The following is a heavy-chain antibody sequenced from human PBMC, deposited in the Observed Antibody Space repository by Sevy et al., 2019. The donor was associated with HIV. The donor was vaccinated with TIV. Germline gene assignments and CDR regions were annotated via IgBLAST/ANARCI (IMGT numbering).Heavy chain of an antibody. CDR2: TRNKADGYTT. V-gene: IGHV3-72*01. Sequence: GESLKISCAASGFTFSDHYMEWVRQAPGKGLEWGGRTRNKADGYTTEYAASVKGRFTISRDDSENSLYLQMNSLKTEDTAVYYCSTHAGIAAAGRVFDYWGQGALVTVSS. J-gene: IGHJ4*02. CDR1: GFTFSDHY. CDR3: STHAGIAAAGRVFDY. D-gene: IGHD6-13*01.